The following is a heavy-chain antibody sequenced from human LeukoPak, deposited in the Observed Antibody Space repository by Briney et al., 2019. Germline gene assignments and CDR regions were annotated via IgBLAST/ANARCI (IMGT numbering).Heavy chain of an antibody. Sequence: GGPVKVSCKPSGYSFTRNGISWVRQAPGQGLEWMGWINPNNGDPNYAPKFQGRVTMTRDTSITTAYMELSSLTSDDTAVYYCARGDNIENFQYWGQGALVTVSS. D-gene: IGHD1-1*01. V-gene: IGHV1-2*02. CDR3: ARGDNIENFQY. J-gene: IGHJ1*01. CDR1: GYSFTRNG. CDR2: INPNNGDP.